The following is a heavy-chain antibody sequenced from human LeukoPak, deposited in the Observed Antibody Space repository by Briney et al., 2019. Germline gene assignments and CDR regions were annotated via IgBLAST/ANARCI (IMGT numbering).Heavy chain of an antibody. CDR3: AKSGDGSGWSKYNFDY. CDR2: TGSGGST. D-gene: IGHD6-19*01. V-gene: IGHV3-53*01. CDR1: GFTVSSNY. J-gene: IGHJ4*02. Sequence: GGSLRLSCAASGFTVSSNYMSWVRQAPGKGLEWVSATGSGGSTYYADAVKGRFTISRDNSKNTLYLQMNSLRAEDTAVYYCAKSGDGSGWSKYNFDYWGQGTLVTVSS.